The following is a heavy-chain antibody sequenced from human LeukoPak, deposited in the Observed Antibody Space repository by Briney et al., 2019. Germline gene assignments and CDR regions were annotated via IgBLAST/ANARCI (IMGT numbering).Heavy chain of an antibody. V-gene: IGHV1-18*01. D-gene: IGHD6-6*01. CDR3: ARVRVSRSFSIGGYFDY. CDR1: GYTFTSYG. Sequence: ASVKVSCKASGYTFTSYGISWVRQAPGQGLEWMGWISAYNGNTNYAQKLQGRVTMTTDTSTSTAYMELRSLRSDDTAVYYCARVRVSRSFSIGGYFDYWGQGTLVTVSS. J-gene: IGHJ4*02. CDR2: ISAYNGNT.